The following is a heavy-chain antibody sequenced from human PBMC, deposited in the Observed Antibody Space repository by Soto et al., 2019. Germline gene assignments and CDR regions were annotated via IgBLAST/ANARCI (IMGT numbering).Heavy chain of an antibody. J-gene: IGHJ3*02. D-gene: IGHD2-15*01. V-gene: IGHV1-58*01. CDR2: IVVGAGNT. CDR3: AAELYIGGRCFSFDI. Sequence: ASVKVSCKASGFTFSNSAVQWVRQARGKRLEWMGWIVVGAGNTNYAQELQGRLTITRDVSTNTAYMELLCLRSEDTALYYCAAELYIGGRCFSFDIWGQGTMVTVSS. CDR1: GFTFSNSA.